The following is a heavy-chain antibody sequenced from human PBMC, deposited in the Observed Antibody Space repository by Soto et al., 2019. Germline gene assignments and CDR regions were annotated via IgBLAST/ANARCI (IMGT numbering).Heavy chain of an antibody. V-gene: IGHV4-30-4*01. CDR3: ASYMVNNSGYYDY. D-gene: IGHD5-18*01. CDR1: GTSISSGDLY. CDR2: IYYTGST. Sequence: SETLSLTCSVSGTSISSGDLYWSWIRQPPGRGLEWIAYIYYTGSTYPSPPLKSRLTISVDTSTNQFSLKLTSATAADTAVYYCASYMVNNSGYYDYWGQGTLVTVYS. J-gene: IGHJ4*02.